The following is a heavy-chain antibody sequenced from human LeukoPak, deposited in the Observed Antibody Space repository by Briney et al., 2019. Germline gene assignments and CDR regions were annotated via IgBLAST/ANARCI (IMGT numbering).Heavy chain of an antibody. Sequence: PPETLSLTCNVSGGSISNTIYYWGWIRQPPGKGLEWIGTAYYTGSTYYNPSLKSRVTISVGTSQNQFSLKLSSVTASDTAVYYCARHGYGDYVVAFDVWGQGTMVTVSS. D-gene: IGHD4-17*01. CDR3: ARHGYGDYVVAFDV. CDR2: AYYTGST. J-gene: IGHJ3*01. CDR1: GGSISNTIYY. V-gene: IGHV4-39*01.